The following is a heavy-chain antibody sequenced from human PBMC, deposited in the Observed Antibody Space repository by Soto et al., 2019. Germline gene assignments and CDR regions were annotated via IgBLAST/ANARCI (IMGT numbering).Heavy chain of an antibody. V-gene: IGHV3-23*01. D-gene: IGHD1-26*01. J-gene: IGHJ3*02. CDR3: AKDRRLLRDAFDI. CDR2: ISGSGGST. CDR1: GFTFSSYA. Sequence: EVQLLESGGGLVQPGGSLRLSCAASGFTFSSYAMSWVRQAPGKGLEWVSAISGSGGSTYYADSVKGRFTISRDNSKNTLYLQMNSLRAVDTAVYYCAKDRRLLRDAFDIWGQGTMVTVSS.